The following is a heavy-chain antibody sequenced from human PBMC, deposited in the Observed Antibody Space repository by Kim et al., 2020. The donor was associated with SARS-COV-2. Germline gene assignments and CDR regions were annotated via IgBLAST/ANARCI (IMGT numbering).Heavy chain of an antibody. D-gene: IGHD2-15*01. CDR2: INPNSGGT. CDR3: AREGVVVVAATPWKYNWFDP. V-gene: IGHV1-2*06. CDR1: GYTFTGYY. J-gene: IGHJ5*02. Sequence: ASVKVSCKASGYTFTGYYMHWVRQAPGQGLEWMGRINPNSGGTNYAQKFQGRVTMTRDTSISTAYMELSRLRSDDTAVYYCAREGVVVVAATPWKYNWFDPWGQGTLVTVSS.